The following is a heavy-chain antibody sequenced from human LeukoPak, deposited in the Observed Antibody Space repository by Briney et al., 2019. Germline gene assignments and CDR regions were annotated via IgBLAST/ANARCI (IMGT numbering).Heavy chain of an antibody. V-gene: IGHV4-59*08. CDR3: ARHIYSSWDRAFDI. Sequence: SETLSLTCTVAGGYINSYHWSWIRQPPGNGLAWIGYIYYSGSTNYNPSLKSRLTISVDTSKNQFSLKLSSVTAADTAVYYCARHIYSSWDRAFDIWGQGTMVTVSS. CDR2: IYYSGST. CDR1: GGYINSYH. D-gene: IGHD6-13*01. J-gene: IGHJ3*02.